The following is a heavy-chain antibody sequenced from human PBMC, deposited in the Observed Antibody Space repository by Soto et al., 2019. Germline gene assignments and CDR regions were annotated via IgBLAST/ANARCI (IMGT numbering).Heavy chain of an antibody. CDR3: VRCYCSVGSCYACWHFDL. D-gene: IGHD2-15*01. CDR2: ISASTRNP. CDR1: GYTFSDYA. J-gene: IGHJ2*01. V-gene: IGHV1-18*01. Sequence: QVQLVQSGGEVKKPGASVKVSCQSSGYTFSDYASSWVRQAPGPGLEWMGWISASTRNPDQAQNFQGRVNMTLDTASNTDYVELRRLRSDDTAVYYCVRCYCSVGSCYACWHFDLWGRGTLVTVSS.